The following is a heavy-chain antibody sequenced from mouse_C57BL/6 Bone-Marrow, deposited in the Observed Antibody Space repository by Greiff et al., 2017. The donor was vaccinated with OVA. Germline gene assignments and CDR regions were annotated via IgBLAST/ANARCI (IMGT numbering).Heavy chain of an antibody. CDR2: IFPGSGST. D-gene: IGHD1-1*02. V-gene: IGHV1-75*01. Sequence: QVQLQQSGPELVKPGASVKISCKASGYTFTDYYINWVKQRPGQGLEWIGWIFPGSGSTYYNEKFKGKATLTVDKSSSTDYMLLSSLTSEDSAVYFCARWCPYWYFDVWGTGTTVTVSS. CDR3: ARWCPYWYFDV. CDR1: GYTFTDYY. J-gene: IGHJ1*03.